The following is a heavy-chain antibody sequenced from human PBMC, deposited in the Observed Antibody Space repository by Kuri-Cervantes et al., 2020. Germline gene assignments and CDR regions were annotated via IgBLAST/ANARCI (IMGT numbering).Heavy chain of an antibody. CDR1: GYTLTELS. Sequence: ASVKVSCKVSGYTLTELSMHWVRQAPGKGLEWMGGFDPEDGETIYAQKFQGRVTMTEDTSTDTAYMELSSLRSEDTAVYYCATPPGLVGDTRLYFQHWGQGTLVTVSS. J-gene: IGHJ1*01. CDR2: FDPEDGET. D-gene: IGHD1-26*01. V-gene: IGHV1-24*01. CDR3: ATPPGLVGDTRLYFQH.